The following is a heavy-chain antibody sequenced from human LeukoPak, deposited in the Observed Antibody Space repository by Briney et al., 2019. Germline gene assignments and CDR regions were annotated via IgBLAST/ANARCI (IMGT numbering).Heavy chain of an antibody. D-gene: IGHD1-14*01. CDR1: GFTFSNYA. CDR3: AKSRAPTAAPDAFDV. V-gene: IGHV3-30*02. CDR2: TRNGVSNE. Sequence: PGGSLRLSCVASGFTFSNYAIHWVRQAPGKGLEWVAFTRNGVSNEYYADSVKGRFTISRDNSKNSLYLQMNSLRDEDTAVYYCAKSRAPTAAPDAFDVWGQGTMVTVSS. J-gene: IGHJ3*01.